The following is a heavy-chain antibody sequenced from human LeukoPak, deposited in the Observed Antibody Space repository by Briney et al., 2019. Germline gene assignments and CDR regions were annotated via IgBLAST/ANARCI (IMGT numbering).Heavy chain of an antibody. D-gene: IGHD3-22*01. CDR3: ARGSPYYYDSSGYLGAFDI. Sequence: GRSLRLSCAASGFTFGSYGMHWVRQAPGKGLEWVAVIWYDGSNKYYADSVKGRFTISRDNSKNTLYLQMDSLRAEDTAVYYCARGSPYYYDSSGYLGAFDIWGQGTLVTVSS. J-gene: IGHJ4*02. CDR1: GFTFGSYG. CDR2: IWYDGSNK. V-gene: IGHV3-33*01.